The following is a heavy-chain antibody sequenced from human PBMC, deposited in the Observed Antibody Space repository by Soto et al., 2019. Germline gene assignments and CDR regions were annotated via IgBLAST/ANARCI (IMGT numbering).Heavy chain of an antibody. V-gene: IGHV3-7*03. Sequence: SGGSLRLSCAVSGLPFRNDWLSWVRQAPGKGLEWVANINQDGSERYYVDSVRGRFTISRDNVENSLYLQLNSLRPEDTAVYYCAVYGYGVSAEAYWGQGTLVTVSS. CDR2: INQDGSER. CDR1: GLPFRNDW. CDR3: AVYGYGVSAEAY. D-gene: IGHD4-17*01. J-gene: IGHJ4*02.